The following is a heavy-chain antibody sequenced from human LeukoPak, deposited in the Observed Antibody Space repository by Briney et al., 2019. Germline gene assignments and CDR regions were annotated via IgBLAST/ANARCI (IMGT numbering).Heavy chain of an antibody. CDR1: GFTFSSYG. D-gene: IGHD2-15*01. CDR3: AKRSQGSRFDY. J-gene: IGHJ4*02. CDR2: ISYDGSNK. Sequence: GGSLRLSCAASGFTFSSYGMHWVRQAPVKGLEWVAVISYDGSNKYYADSVKGRFTISRDNSKNTLYLQMNSLRAEDTAVYYCAKRSQGSRFDYWGQGTLVTVSS. V-gene: IGHV3-30*18.